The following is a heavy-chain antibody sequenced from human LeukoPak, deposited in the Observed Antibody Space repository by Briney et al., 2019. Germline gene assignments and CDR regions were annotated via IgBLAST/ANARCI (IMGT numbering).Heavy chain of an antibody. J-gene: IGHJ3*02. Sequence: GGSLRLSCAASGFTFSSYSMNWVRQAPGKGLEWVSSISSSSSYIYYADSVKGRFTISRDNAKNSLYLQMNSLRAEDTAVYYCARDRYYYYDSSGYADAFDIWGQGTMVTVSS. CDR1: GFTFSSYS. CDR2: ISSSSSYI. D-gene: IGHD3-22*01. CDR3: ARDRYYYYDSSGYADAFDI. V-gene: IGHV3-21*01.